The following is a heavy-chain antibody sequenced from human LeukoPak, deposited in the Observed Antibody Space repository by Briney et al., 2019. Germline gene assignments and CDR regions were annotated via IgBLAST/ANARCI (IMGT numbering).Heavy chain of an antibody. Sequence: GGSLRLSCAASGFTFSNYAMTWVRQAPGKGLEWVSAISGSGGSTYYADSVKGRFTISRGNSKNTLYLQMNSLRAEDTAVYYCAKDLSSSTPRSRFDYWGQGTLVTVSS. CDR2: ISGSGGST. J-gene: IGHJ4*02. CDR1: GFTFSNYA. V-gene: IGHV3-23*01. D-gene: IGHD2-2*01. CDR3: AKDLSSSTPRSRFDY.